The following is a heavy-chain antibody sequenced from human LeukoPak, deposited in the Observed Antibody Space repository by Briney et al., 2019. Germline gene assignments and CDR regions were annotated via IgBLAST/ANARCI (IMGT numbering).Heavy chain of an antibody. CDR2: ISGSGGRI. D-gene: IGHD1-1*01. Sequence: GGSLRLSCAASGFTFSSYSMSWVRQAAGKGLEWDSSISGSGGRIDHADSVKGRFTISRDNSKNTLSLQMNSLTAEDTAVYYCAKNPRLEGWIYFDSWGQGILVTVSS. CDR1: GFTFSSYS. J-gene: IGHJ4*02. V-gene: IGHV3-23*01. CDR3: AKNPRLEGWIYFDS.